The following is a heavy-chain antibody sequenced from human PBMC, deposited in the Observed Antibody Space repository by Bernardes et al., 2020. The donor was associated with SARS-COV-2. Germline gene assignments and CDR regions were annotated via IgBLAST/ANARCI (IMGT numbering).Heavy chain of an antibody. V-gene: IGHV3-11*06. Sequence: LRFSCAASGFTFSDYYMNWIRQAPGTGLEWVSYNSNGGGRYTNYADSGKGRFTISRDVAKNSLYLQMNSLRAEDTAVYYCAGESRYSSSSFILYYWGQGTLITGSS. CDR1: GFTFSDYY. CDR3: AGESRYSSSSFILYY. D-gene: IGHD6-6*01. J-gene: IGHJ4*02. CDR2: NSNGGGRYT.